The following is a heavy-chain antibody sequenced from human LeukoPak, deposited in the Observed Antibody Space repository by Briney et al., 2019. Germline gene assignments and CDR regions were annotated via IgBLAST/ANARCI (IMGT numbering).Heavy chain of an antibody. CDR1: GGSISSGSYY. CDR3: ARGFLSPFDY. V-gene: IGHV4-61*02. D-gene: IGHD3-10*01. CDR2: IYTSGST. Sequence: SETLSLTCTVSGGSISSGSYYWSWIRQPAGKGLEWIGRIYTSGSTNYNPSLKSRVTISVDTSKNQFSLKLSSVTAADTAVYYCARGFLSPFDYWGQGTLVTVSS. J-gene: IGHJ4*02.